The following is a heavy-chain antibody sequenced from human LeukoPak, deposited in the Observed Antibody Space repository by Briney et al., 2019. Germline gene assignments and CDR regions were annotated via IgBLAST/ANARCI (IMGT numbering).Heavy chain of an antibody. V-gene: IGHV4-59*01. CDR3: ACLIVVVPAAANWFDL. J-gene: IGHJ5*02. D-gene: IGHD2-2*01. CDR2: IYYSGST. CDR1: GGSISSYY. Sequence: SETLSLTCTVSGGSISSYYWSWIRQPPGKGLEWIGYIYYSGSTNYNPSLKSRVTISVDTSKNQFSLKLSSVTAADTAVYYCACLIVVVPAAANWFDLWGQGTLVTVSS.